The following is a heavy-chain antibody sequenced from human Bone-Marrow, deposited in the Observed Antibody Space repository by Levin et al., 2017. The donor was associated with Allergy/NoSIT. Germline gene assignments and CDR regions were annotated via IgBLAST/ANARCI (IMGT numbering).Heavy chain of an antibody. CDR3: ARLAVAGTANGDY. Sequence: LSLTCAASGFTFSSYGMHWVRQAPGKGLEWVAVIWYDGSNKYYADSVKGRFTISRDNSKNTLYLQMNSLRAEDTAVYYCARLAVAGTANGDYWGQGTLVTVSS. V-gene: IGHV3-33*01. D-gene: IGHD6-19*01. J-gene: IGHJ4*02. CDR2: IWYDGSNK. CDR1: GFTFSSYG.